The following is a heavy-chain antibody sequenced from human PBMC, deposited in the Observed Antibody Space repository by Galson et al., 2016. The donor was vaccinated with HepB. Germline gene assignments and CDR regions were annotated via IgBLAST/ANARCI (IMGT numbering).Heavy chain of an antibody. CDR2: IYPGDSDI. Sequence: QSGAEVKKSGESLKISCKASGYSFSTYWIGWVRQMPGKGLEWMGVIYPGDSDIRYSPSLEGQVTISVDRSINTVYLQWRSLKVADTAMYYCARQGGYSNFLPSDAFNLWGQGTMVIVSS. V-gene: IGHV5-51*01. CDR3: ARQGGYSNFLPSDAFNL. CDR1: GYSFSTYW. D-gene: IGHD4-11*01. J-gene: IGHJ3*01.